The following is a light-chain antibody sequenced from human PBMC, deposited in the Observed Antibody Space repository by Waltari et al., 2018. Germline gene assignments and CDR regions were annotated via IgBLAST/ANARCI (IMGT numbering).Light chain of an antibody. CDR2: HAS. CDR1: QSVSKY. J-gene: IGKJ1*01. Sequence: EIVLTQSPGSLSLSPGARATLSCRASQSVSKYLAWYQQKPGQAPRLLIYHASSRATGIPDRFSGSGFGTDFSLTISRLEPEDFAVYYCQKYDSLPATFGQGTKVEIK. V-gene: IGKV3-20*01. CDR3: QKYDSLPAT.